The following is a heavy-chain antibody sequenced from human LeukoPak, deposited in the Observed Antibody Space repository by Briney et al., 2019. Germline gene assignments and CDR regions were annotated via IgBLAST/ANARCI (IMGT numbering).Heavy chain of an antibody. CDR2: ISAYSGLT. V-gene: IGHV1-18*01. CDR3: ARDYDGDSRCFGY. J-gene: IGHJ4*02. CDR1: GYTFTTYG. D-gene: IGHD2-21*01. Sequence: ASVKVSCKASGYTFTTYGINWVRQAPGQGLEWMGWISAYSGLTNYAQKFQGRVTMTRDTSTTTVYMEMRSLRSDDTAVFYCARDYDGDSRCFGYWGQGTLVTVPS.